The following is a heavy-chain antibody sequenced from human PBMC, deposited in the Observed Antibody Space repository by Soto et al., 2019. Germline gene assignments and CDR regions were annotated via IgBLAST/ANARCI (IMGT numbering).Heavy chain of an antibody. CDR2: ISGSGGST. D-gene: IGHD6-19*01. CDR1: GFTFSSYA. J-gene: IGHJ6*02. V-gene: IGHV3-23*01. Sequence: GGSLRLSCAASGFTFSSYAMSWVRQAPGKGLEWVSAISGSGGSTYYADSVKGRFTISRDNSKNTLYLQMNSLRAEDTAVYYCAKQLYSSGWLVVYYYYYYGMDVWGQGTTVTVS. CDR3: AKQLYSSGWLVVYYYYYYGMDV.